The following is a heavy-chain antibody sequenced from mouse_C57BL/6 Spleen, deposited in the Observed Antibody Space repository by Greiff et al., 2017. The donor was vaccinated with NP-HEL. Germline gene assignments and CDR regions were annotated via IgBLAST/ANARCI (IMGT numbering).Heavy chain of an antibody. Sequence: EVKLVESGGGLVKPGGSLKLSCAASGFTFSDYGMHWVRQAPEKGLEWVAYISSGSSTIYYADTVKGRFTITRDNAKNTLFLQMTSLRSEDTAMDYCARRIYYYGSSYDAMDYWGQGTSVTVSS. D-gene: IGHD1-1*01. CDR1: GFTFSDYG. CDR3: ARRIYYYGSSYDAMDY. CDR2: ISSGSSTI. J-gene: IGHJ4*01. V-gene: IGHV5-17*01.